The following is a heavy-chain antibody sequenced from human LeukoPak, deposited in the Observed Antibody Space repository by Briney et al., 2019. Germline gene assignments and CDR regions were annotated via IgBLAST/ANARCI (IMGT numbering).Heavy chain of an antibody. CDR2: ISGSGGST. D-gene: IGHD2-15*01. Sequence: GGSLRLSCAASGFTFSSYAMSWVRQAPGQGLEWVSAISGSGGSTYYADSVKGRFTISRDNSKNTLYLQMNSLRAEDTAVYYCAKDRLYCSGGSCYSFDYWGQEPWSPSPQ. J-gene: IGHJ4*01. CDR1: GFTFSSYA. CDR3: AKDRLYCSGGSCYSFDY. V-gene: IGHV3-23*01.